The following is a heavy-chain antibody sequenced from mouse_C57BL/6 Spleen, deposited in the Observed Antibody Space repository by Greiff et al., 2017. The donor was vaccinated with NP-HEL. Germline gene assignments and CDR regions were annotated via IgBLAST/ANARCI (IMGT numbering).Heavy chain of an antibody. J-gene: IGHJ3*01. Sequence: EVKLVESGEGLVKPGGSLKLSCAASGFTFSSYAMSWVRQTPEKRLEWVAYISSGGDYIYYADTVKGRFTISRDNARNTLYLQMSSLKSEDTAMYYCTREDGYYVWFAYWGQVALVTVSA. CDR2: ISSGGDYI. D-gene: IGHD2-3*01. CDR3: TREDGYYVWFAY. CDR1: GFTFSSYA. V-gene: IGHV5-9-1*02.